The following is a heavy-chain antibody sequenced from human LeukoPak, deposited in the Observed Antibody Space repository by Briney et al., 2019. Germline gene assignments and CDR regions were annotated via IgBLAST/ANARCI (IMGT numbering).Heavy chain of an antibody. D-gene: IGHD3-22*01. J-gene: IGHJ6*03. CDR2: IIPIFGTA. CDR3: ARDRYDSSGYYYYYYYMDV. CDR1: GGTFSSYA. V-gene: IGHV1-69*05. Sequence: SVKVSCKASGGTFSSYAISWVRQAPGQGLEWMGGIIPIFGTANYAQKFQGRVTITTDESTSAAYMELSSLRSEDTAVYYCARDRYDSSGYYYYYYYMDVWGKGTTVTVSS.